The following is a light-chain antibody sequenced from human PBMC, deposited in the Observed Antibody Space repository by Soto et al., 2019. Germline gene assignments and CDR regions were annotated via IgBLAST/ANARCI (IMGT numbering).Light chain of an antibody. J-gene: IGLJ2*01. CDR1: SSDIGGYNF. V-gene: IGLV2-14*01. CDR3: SSQTASATVL. CDR2: EVS. Sequence: QSALSQPASVSGSPGQSITIPCTGTSSDIGGYNFVSWYQQFPGKAPKLMIYEVSNRPSGVSDRFSGSKSGNTASLIISGLRPXXXAXYYCSSQTASATVLFGGGTKLTVL.